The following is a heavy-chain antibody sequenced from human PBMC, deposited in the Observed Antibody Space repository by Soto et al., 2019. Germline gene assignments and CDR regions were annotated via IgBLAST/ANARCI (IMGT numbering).Heavy chain of an antibody. CDR3: ARAPSQYDSSGYFDY. Sequence: GGSLRLSCAASGFTFSSYAMHWVRQAPGKGLEWVAVISYDGSNKYYADSVKGRFTISRGNSKNTLYLQMNSLRAEDTAVYYCARAPSQYDSSGYFDYWGQGTLVTVSS. V-gene: IGHV3-30-3*01. J-gene: IGHJ4*02. CDR1: GFTFSSYA. D-gene: IGHD3-22*01. CDR2: ISYDGSNK.